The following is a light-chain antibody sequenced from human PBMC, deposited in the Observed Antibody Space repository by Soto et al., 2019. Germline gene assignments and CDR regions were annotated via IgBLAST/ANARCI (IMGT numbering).Light chain of an antibody. Sequence: EIVLTQSPGTLSLSPGERATLSCRASQSVSSSYLAWYQQKPGQAPRLLIYGASSRVTGITDRFSGSGSGTEFTRTISRMEPEDIEVYYCQKYGSFFGPRTKVDIK. CDR2: GAS. CDR3: QKYGSF. J-gene: IGKJ3*01. CDR1: QSVSSSY. V-gene: IGKV3-20*01.